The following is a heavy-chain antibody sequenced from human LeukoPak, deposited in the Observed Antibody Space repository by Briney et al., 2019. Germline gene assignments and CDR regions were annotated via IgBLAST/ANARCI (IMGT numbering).Heavy chain of an antibody. CDR3: AKRSLRFLEWLTRRPPYYFDY. V-gene: IGHV3-23*01. CDR2: ISSSGGII. Sequence: PGGFLRLSCAASEFTFSGYDMRWVRQAPGKGLEWVSCISSSGGIIYYADSVKGRFTISRDNSKNTLYLQMNSLRAEDTAVYYCAKRSLRFLEWLTRRPPYYFDYWGQGTLVTVSS. D-gene: IGHD3-3*01. CDR1: EFTFSGYD. J-gene: IGHJ4*02.